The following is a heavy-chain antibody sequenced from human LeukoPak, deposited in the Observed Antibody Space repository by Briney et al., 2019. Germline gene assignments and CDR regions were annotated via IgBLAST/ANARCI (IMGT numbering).Heavy chain of an antibody. CDR3: ARDLSGVTGYTYGRGIDY. J-gene: IGHJ4*02. Sequence: GGSLRLPCAASGFTFSSYLMSWVRQAPGKGLEWVANIKKDGSEKYYADSVRGRVTISRDNSKTSLYLQMNSLRAEDTAVYYCARDLSGVTGYTYGRGIDYWGQGTLVTVSS. CDR1: GFTFSSYL. V-gene: IGHV3-7*01. D-gene: IGHD5-18*01. CDR2: IKKDGSEK.